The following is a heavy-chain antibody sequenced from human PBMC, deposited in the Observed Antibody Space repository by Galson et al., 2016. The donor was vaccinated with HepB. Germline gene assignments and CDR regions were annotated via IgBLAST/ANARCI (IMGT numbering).Heavy chain of an antibody. J-gene: IGHJ4*02. CDR1: GFTFSNYW. CDR2: INSPGRST. D-gene: IGHD1-26*01. Sequence: SLRLSCATSGFTFSNYWMHWVRQAPGKGLVWVSRINSPGRSTNYADSVKGRFTISRDNAKNTLYLQMNSLTAEDTGIYYCARDRGRRWDLLPYYFDSWGQGTLVAVSS. V-gene: IGHV3-74*01. CDR3: ARDRGRRWDLLPYYFDS.